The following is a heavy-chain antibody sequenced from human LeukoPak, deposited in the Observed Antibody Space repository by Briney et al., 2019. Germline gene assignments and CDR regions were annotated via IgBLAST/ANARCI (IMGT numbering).Heavy chain of an antibody. CDR2: INSDGSNT. CDR3: ARLGLEVGGPNWFDP. Sequence: GGSLRLSCAASGFTFTNYWMHWVRQAPGKGLVWVSRINSDGSNTNYADSVKGRFTISRDNAKNTLYLQTNSLRVEDTAVYYCARLGLEVGGPNWFDPWGQGTLVTVSS. J-gene: IGHJ5*02. V-gene: IGHV3-74*01. D-gene: IGHD1-1*01. CDR1: GFTFTNYW.